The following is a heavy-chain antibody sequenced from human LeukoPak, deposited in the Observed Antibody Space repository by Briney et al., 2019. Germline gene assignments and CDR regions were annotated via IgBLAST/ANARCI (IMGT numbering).Heavy chain of an antibody. CDR1: GGSIITSNYY. CDR2: IFYSGGT. Sequence: SETLSLTCTVSGGSIITSNYYWGWIRQTPGKGLEWIGNIFYSGGTYYSPSLTSRVPLPLDPSRKQFSLQLNSVTAADTAGYYCAKSNGYGLLDIWGQGTMVTVSS. D-gene: IGHD3-10*01. V-gene: IGHV4-39*01. CDR3: AKSNGYGLLDI. J-gene: IGHJ3*02.